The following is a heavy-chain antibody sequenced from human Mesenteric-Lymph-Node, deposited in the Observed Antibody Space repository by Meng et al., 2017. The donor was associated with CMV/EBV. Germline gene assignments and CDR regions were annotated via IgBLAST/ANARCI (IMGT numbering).Heavy chain of an antibody. CDR3: AHVTYYDFWSGGEVNYYFDY. J-gene: IGHJ4*02. Sequence: SGPTLVKPTQTLTLTCTFSGFSLSTSGVGVGWIRQPPGKALEWLALIYWNDDKRYSPSLKSRLTITKDTSKNQVVLTMTNMDPVDTATYYCAHVTYYDFWSGGEVNYYFDYWGQGTLVTVSS. D-gene: IGHD3-3*01. CDR2: IYWNDDK. V-gene: IGHV2-5*01. CDR1: GFSLSTSGVG.